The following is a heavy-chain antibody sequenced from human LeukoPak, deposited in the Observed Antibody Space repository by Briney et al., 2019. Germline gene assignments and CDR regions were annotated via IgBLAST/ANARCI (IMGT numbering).Heavy chain of an antibody. J-gene: IGHJ4*02. V-gene: IGHV3-23*01. CDR1: GFTFSNYA. CDR3: TKGTIWLPFDY. CDR2: ISGSGGST. D-gene: IGHD5-18*01. Sequence: PGGSPRLSCAASGFTFSNYAMSWARQAPGKGLEWVSAISGSGGSTYYVDSVKGRFTISRDNSKNTLYLQMNSLRAEDTAVYYCTKGTIWLPFDYWGQGTLVTVSS.